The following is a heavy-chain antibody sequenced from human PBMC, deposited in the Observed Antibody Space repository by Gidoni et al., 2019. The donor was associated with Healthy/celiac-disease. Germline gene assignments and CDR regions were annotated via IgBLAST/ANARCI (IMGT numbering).Heavy chain of an antibody. V-gene: IGHV3-9*01. CDR1: GFTFDDYA. CDR2: ISWNSGSI. J-gene: IGHJ4*02. Sequence: EVQLVESGGGLVQPGRSLRLSCAASGFTFDDYAMHWVRQAPGKGLEWVSGISWNSGSIGYADSVKGRFTISRDNAKNSLYLQMNSLRAEDTALYYCAKDVFEDMVRAQRRGGYFDYWGQGTLVTVSS. CDR3: AKDVFEDMVRAQRRGGYFDY. D-gene: IGHD3-10*01.